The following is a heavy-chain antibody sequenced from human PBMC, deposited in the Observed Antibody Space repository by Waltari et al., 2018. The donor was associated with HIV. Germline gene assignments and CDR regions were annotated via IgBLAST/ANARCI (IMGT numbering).Heavy chain of an antibody. CDR3: ARVPKVSGSYNRLGMDV. CDR2: IIHIFGTA. Sequence: QVQLVQSGAEVKKPGSSVKVSCKASGGTFSSYAISWVRQAPGQGLEWMGRIIHIFGTANDAQKFQGRVTITADESTSTAYMELSSLRSEDTAVYYCARVPKVSGSYNRLGMDVWGQGTTVTVSS. CDR1: GGTFSSYA. V-gene: IGHV1-69*18. D-gene: IGHD3-10*01. J-gene: IGHJ6*02.